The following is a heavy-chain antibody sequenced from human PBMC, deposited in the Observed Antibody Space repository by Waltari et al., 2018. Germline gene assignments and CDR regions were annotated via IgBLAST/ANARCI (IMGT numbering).Heavy chain of an antibody. D-gene: IGHD6-6*01. Sequence: EVQLVESGGGLVQPGGSLRLSCAASGFTFGGYWMGWVRQAPGKGLEWVANIKEDGSEKSYVDSVKGRFTISRDNAKNSLSLQMNSLRAEDTAVYYCARISSTATRDSWGRGTLVTVSS. J-gene: IGHJ4*02. V-gene: IGHV3-7*01. CDR3: ARISSTATRDS. CDR2: IKEDGSEK. CDR1: GFTFGGYW.